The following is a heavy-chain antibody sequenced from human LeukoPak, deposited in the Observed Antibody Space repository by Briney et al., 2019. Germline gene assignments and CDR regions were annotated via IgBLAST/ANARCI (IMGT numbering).Heavy chain of an antibody. D-gene: IGHD3-3*01. CDR2: INHSGST. J-gene: IGHJ4*02. V-gene: IGHV4-34*01. Sequence: ETLSLPCAVHGGSFSGYYWSWIRQPPGKGLEWIGEINHSGSTNYNPSLKSRVTISVDTSKNQFSLKLSSVTAADTPVYYCARSGGGFWSGYPYFDYWGQGTLVTVSS. CDR1: GGSFSGYY. CDR3: ARSGGGFWSGYPYFDY.